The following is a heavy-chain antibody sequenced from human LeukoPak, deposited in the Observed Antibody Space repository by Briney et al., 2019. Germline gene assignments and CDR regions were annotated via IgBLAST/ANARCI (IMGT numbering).Heavy chain of an antibody. Sequence: PGGSLRLSCVASGFTFSSYAMGWVRQAPGKGLEWFSGLTGSSDDRHYADSVKGRFTITRDNSKATSCSEMRTLPVEDTDVYYCLKASTSTTPSWSQGTLATVPS. V-gene: IGHV3-23*01. CDR2: LTGSSDDR. CDR1: GFTFSSYA. J-gene: IGHJ5*02. CDR3: LKASTSTTPS. D-gene: IGHD2-2*01.